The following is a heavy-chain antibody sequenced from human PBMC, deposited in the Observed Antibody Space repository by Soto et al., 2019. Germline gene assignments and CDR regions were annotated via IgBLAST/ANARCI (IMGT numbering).Heavy chain of an antibody. CDR2: IYYSGST. CDR1: GGSISSGDYY. CDR3: ARAGSYYDFWSGYPNWFDP. J-gene: IGHJ5*02. V-gene: IGHV4-30-4*01. Sequence: QVQLQESGPGLVKPSQTLSLTCTVSGGSISSGDYYWSWIRQPPGKGLEWIGYIYYSGSTYYNPSLQSRVTISVDTSKNPFSLKLSSVTAADTAVYYCARAGSYYDFWSGYPNWFDPCGQGTLVTVSS. D-gene: IGHD3-3*01.